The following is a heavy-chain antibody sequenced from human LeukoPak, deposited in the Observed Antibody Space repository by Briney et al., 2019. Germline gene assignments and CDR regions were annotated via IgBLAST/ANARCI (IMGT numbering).Heavy chain of an antibody. CDR3: ARDPGGGYHTERDNWFDP. CDR2: IYHSGST. Sequence: PSGTLSLTCAVSGGSISSSNWWSWVRQPPGKGLEWIGKIYHSGSTKYNPSLKSRVTISVDKSKNQFSLKLSSVTAADTAVYYCARDPGGGYHTERDNWFDPWGQGTLVTVSS. CDR1: GGSISSSNW. J-gene: IGHJ5*02. D-gene: IGHD3-3*01. V-gene: IGHV4-4*02.